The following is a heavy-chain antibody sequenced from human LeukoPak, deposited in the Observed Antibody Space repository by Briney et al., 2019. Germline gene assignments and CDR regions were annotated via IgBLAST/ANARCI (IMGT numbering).Heavy chain of an antibody. D-gene: IGHD3-22*01. CDR3: ATGFYFDSSGHLMN. V-gene: IGHV1-46*01. CDR1: GYTFTNYN. CDR2: INTSGGGT. Sequence: ASVKVSCKASGYTFTNYNMYWVRQAPGQGLEWMGIINTSGGGTNYAQKFQGRVTMTRDTSTSTVYMELSSLRSEDTAVYYCATGFYFDSSGHLMNWGQGTLVTVSS. J-gene: IGHJ4*02.